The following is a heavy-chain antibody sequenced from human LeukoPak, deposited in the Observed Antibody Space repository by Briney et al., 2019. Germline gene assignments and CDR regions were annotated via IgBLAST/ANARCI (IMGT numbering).Heavy chain of an antibody. V-gene: IGHV1-18*01. CDR1: GYTFTSYG. CDR2: ISAYNGNT. D-gene: IGHD2-2*01. J-gene: IGHJ4*02. CDR3: ARAGTQIVVVPAAMGFDY. Sequence: ASVKVSCKASGYTFTSYGISWVRQAPGQGLEWMGWISAYNGNTNYVQKLQGRVTMTTDTSTSTAYMELRSLRSDDTAVYYCARAGTQIVVVPAAMGFDYWGQGTLVTVSS.